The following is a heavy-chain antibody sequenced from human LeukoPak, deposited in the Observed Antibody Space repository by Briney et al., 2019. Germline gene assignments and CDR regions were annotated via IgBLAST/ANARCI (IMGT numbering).Heavy chain of an antibody. D-gene: IGHD4-17*01. CDR2: ISSSGSTI. Sequence: GGSLRLSCAASGCTFSSYEMNWVRQAPGKGLEWVSYISSSGSTIYYADSVKGRFTISRDNAKNSLYLQMNSLRAEDTAVYYCALAPMTTVTSFDYWGQGTLVTVSS. CDR3: ALAPMTTVTSFDY. CDR1: GCTFSSYE. V-gene: IGHV3-48*03. J-gene: IGHJ4*02.